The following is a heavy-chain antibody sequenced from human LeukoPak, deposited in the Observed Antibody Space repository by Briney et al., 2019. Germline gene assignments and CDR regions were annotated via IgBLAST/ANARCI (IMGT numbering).Heavy chain of an antibody. Sequence: SETLSLTCTVSGGSISSYYWSWIRQPPGKGLEWIGYIHYSGSTNYNPSLKSRVTISVDTSRNQFSLKLSSVTAADTAVYYCARQPRGRITGTAQYFDYWGQGTLVTVSS. CDR2: IHYSGST. V-gene: IGHV4-59*08. D-gene: IGHD1-20*01. J-gene: IGHJ4*02. CDR1: GGSISSYY. CDR3: ARQPRGRITGTAQYFDY.